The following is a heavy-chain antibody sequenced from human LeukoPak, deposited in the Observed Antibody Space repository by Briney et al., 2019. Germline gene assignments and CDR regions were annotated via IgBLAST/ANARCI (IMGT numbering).Heavy chain of an antibody. V-gene: IGHV1-46*01. CDR1: GYTFTSYY. CDR2: INPTGGST. J-gene: IGHJ5*02. D-gene: IGHD1-26*01. Sequence: ASVKVSCKASGYTFTSYYMHWVRQAPGQGLEWMGLINPTGGSTGYAQKFQGRVTMTRDMSTSTDYMELSSLRSEDTAIYYCARDNSVGDNAWWFDPWGQGSLVTVSS. CDR3: ARDNSVGDNAWWFDP.